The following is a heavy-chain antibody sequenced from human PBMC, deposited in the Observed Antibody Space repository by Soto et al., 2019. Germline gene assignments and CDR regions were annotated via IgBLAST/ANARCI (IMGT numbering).Heavy chain of an antibody. D-gene: IGHD3-10*01. V-gene: IGHV3-23*01. CDR2: MTGSGTST. Sequence: GWSLRLSCAASGFTFSDYDMSLVRRAPGKGLEWVSSMTGSGTSTNYADSVRGRFTISRDISKNTLYLHMNSLRAEDTAIYYCAKTPLRVRDQYYFECWGQGTLVTVSS. CDR3: AKTPLRVRDQYYFEC. J-gene: IGHJ4*02. CDR1: GFTFSDYD.